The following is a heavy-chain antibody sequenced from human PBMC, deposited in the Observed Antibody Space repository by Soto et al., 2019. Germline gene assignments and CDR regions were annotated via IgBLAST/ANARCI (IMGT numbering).Heavy chain of an antibody. J-gene: IGHJ4*02. V-gene: IGHV3-23*01. CDR1: GFTFSSYA. D-gene: IGHD2-2*01. Sequence: EVQLLESGGGLVQPGGSLRLSCAASGFTFSSYAMSWVRQAPGKGLEWVSAISGSGGSTYYADSVKGRFTISRDNSKNSLYLQMNSLRAEDTAVYYCAGDRQGNVVVPAAIGWGQGTLVTVSS. CDR2: ISGSGGST. CDR3: AGDRQGNVVVPAAIG.